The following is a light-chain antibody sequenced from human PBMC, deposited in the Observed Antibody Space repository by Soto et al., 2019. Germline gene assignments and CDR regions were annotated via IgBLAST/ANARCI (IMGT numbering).Light chain of an antibody. CDR1: QSVSSN. CDR3: QQYGSSPWT. J-gene: IGKJ1*01. CDR2: GAS. Sequence: EIVMPQSPATLSVSPGERATLSCRASQSVSSNLAWYQQKPGQAPRLLIYGASSRATGIPDRFSGSGSGTDFTLTISRLEPEDFAVYYCQQYGSSPWTFGQGTKVDI. V-gene: IGKV3-20*01.